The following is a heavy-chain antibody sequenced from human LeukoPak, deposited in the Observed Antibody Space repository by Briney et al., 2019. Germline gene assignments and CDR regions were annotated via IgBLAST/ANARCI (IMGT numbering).Heavy chain of an antibody. CDR2: ISYDGSNK. CDR1: GFTFSSYG. V-gene: IGHV3-30*18. D-gene: IGHD1-26*01. Sequence: PGRSLRLSCAASGFTFSSYGMHWVRQAPGKGLEWVAVISYDGSNKYYADSVKGRFTISRDNSKNTLFLQMNSLRAEDTAVYYCAKKRGHSENGGYFDFWGRGTLVTVSS. CDR3: AKKRGHSENGGYFDF. J-gene: IGHJ2*01.